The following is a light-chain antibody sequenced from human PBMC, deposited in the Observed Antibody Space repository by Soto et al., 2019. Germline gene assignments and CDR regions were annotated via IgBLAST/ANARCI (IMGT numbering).Light chain of an antibody. CDR3: QQYYSYPLT. CDR2: AAS. Sequence: IRMTQSPSSFSASTGDRVTITCRASQGISSYLAWYQQKPGKAPKLLIYAASTLQSGVPSRFSGSGSGTDFTLTISCLQSEDFATYYRQQYYSYPLTFGGGTKVEIK. V-gene: IGKV1-8*01. J-gene: IGKJ4*01. CDR1: QGISSY.